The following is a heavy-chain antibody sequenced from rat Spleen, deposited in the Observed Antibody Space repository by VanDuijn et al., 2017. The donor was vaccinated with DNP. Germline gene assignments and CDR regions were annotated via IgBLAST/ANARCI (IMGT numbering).Heavy chain of an antibody. V-gene: IGHV5-7*01. CDR2: ISYDGTRT. CDR3: TRIGDLHNGGDGDALDA. CDR1: GFTFSDYN. D-gene: IGHD1-1*01. J-gene: IGHJ2*01. Sequence: EVQLVESGGGLVQPGRSLKLSCAASGFTFSDYNMAWVRQAPKKGLEWVATISYDGTRTYYRDSVKGRFTISRDNAKDTLSLQMDSLRSEDTATYYCTRIGDLHNGGDGDALDAWGQGVMVTVSS.